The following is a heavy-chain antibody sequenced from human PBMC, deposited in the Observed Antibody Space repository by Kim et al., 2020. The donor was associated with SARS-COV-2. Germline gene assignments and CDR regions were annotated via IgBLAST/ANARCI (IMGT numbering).Heavy chain of an antibody. D-gene: IGHD1-26*01. Sequence: ASVKVSCKASGYSVSNYPMHWVRQAPGQRPEWMVCLYTGSVHTNSSKEFQCSFSITRYASTNLAYLSLLSLRSAAPALYSCATVSDSGTYFFAYWGQGTL. V-gene: IGHV1-3*04. J-gene: IGHJ4*02. CDR1: GYSVSNYP. CDR3: ATVSDSGTYFFAY. CDR2: LYTGSVHT.